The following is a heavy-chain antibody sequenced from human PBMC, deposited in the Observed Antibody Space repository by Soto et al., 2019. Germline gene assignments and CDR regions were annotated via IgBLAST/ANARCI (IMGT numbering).Heavy chain of an antibody. D-gene: IGHD3-3*01. CDR2: ISYDGSNK. Sequence: QVQLVESGGGVVQPGRSLRLSCAASGFTFSSYGMHWVRRAPGKGLEWVAVISYDGSNKYYADSVKGRFTISRDNSKNTLYLQMNSLRAEDTAVYYCAKEGYDFWSGYHPTGFDPWGQGTLVTVSS. CDR1: GFTFSSYG. J-gene: IGHJ5*02. V-gene: IGHV3-30*18. CDR3: AKEGYDFWSGYHPTGFDP.